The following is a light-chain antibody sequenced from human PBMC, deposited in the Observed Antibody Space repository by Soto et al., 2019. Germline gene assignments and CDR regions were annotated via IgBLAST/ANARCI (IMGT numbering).Light chain of an antibody. CDR3: SSFAGGGNPVL. J-gene: IGLJ2*01. Sequence: QSVLTQPPSASRSLGQSVTISCTGTSSDGGGYNYVSWHQQHPGKAPKVMIYEVTKRPPGVPDRFSGPKSGNTASLTVSGLQAEDEADYYCSSFAGGGNPVLLGGGTKLTVL. CDR2: EVT. V-gene: IGLV2-8*01. CDR1: SSDGGGYNY.